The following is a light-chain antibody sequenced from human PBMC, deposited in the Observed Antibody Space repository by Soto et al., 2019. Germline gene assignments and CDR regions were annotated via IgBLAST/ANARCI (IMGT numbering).Light chain of an antibody. CDR3: QQYNNWPS. CDR2: DIS. J-gene: IGKJ5*01. V-gene: IGKV3-15*01. CDR1: QTVSRN. Sequence: EVVMTQSPATLSVSRGERATLSCRASQTVSRNLAWYQQRPGQAPRLLIYDISNRAAGVPARFSGSGSETEFTLTIRSLQSEDFAVYFCQQYNNWPSFGQGTRLEIK.